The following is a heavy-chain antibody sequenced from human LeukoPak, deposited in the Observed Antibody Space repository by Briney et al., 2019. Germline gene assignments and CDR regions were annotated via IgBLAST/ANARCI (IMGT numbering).Heavy chain of an antibody. CDR2: ISGSGGST. V-gene: IGHV3-23*01. CDR1: GFTFSSYA. CDR3: PIHYDSNYYYMDV. D-gene: IGHD3-22*01. Sequence: PGGSLRLSCAASGFTFSSYAMSWVRQAPGKGLEWVSAISGSGGSTYYADSVKGRFTISRDNSKNTLYLQMNSLRAEDTAVYYCPIHYDSNYYYMDVWGKGTTVTVSS. J-gene: IGHJ6*03.